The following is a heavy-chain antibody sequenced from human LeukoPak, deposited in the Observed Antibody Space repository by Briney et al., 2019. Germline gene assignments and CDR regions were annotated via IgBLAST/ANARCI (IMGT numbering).Heavy chain of an antibody. CDR3: AKSGRRGYCSGGSRCSGNYFDY. CDR1: GFTFRSYA. J-gene: IGHJ4*02. Sequence: GGSLRLSCAASGFTFRSYAMSWVRQAPGKGLEWVSAISGSGGSTYYADSVKGRFTISRDNSKNTLYLQMNSLRAEDTAVYYCAKSGRRGYCSGGSRCSGNYFDYWGQGTLVTVSS. V-gene: IGHV3-23*01. CDR2: ISGSGGST. D-gene: IGHD2-15*01.